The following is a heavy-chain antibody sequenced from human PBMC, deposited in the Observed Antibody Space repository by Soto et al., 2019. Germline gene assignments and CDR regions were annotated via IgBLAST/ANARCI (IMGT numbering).Heavy chain of an antibody. CDR2: INPNSGDT. CDR1: GYTFTASY. V-gene: IGHV1-2*02. Sequence: ASVKVSCKASGYTFTASYMHWVRQAPGQGLEWMGWINPNSGDTNYAQECQGRVTMTRDTSINTADMELSRLRSDDTDVYYCARVAGYSYGLGGDYWGQGNLVPVSS. D-gene: IGHD5-18*01. J-gene: IGHJ4*02. CDR3: ARVAGYSYGLGGDY.